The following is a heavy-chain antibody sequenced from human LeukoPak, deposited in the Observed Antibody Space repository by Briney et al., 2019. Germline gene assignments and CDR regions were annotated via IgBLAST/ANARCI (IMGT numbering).Heavy chain of an antibody. CDR3: ARGTYYYDSSGYYSEYFDY. CDR1: RGTLSSYA. D-gene: IGHD3-22*01. J-gene: IGHJ4*02. V-gene: IGHV1-69*13. Sequence: SVKVSCKASRGTLSSYAISWVRQAPGQGLEWMGGIIPIFGTANYAQKFQGRVTITADESTSTAYMELSRLRSKNIALYYCARGTYYYDSSGYYSEYFDYWGQGTLVTVSS. CDR2: IIPIFGTA.